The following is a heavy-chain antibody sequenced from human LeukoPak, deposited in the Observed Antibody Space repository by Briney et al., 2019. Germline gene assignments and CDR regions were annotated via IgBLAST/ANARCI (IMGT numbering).Heavy chain of an antibody. D-gene: IGHD1-26*01. Sequence: GGSLRLSCAASGFTFSSYGMHWVRQAPGKGLEWVAVISYDGSNKYYADSVQGRFTISRDNSKNTLYLQMNSLRAEDTAVYYCAKENLSGSYYYFDYWGQGTLVTVSS. CDR3: AKENLSGSYYYFDY. CDR1: GFTFSSYG. J-gene: IGHJ4*02. CDR2: ISYDGSNK. V-gene: IGHV3-30*18.